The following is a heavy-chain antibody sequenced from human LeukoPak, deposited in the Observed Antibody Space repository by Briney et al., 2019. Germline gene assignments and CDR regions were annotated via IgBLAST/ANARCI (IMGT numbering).Heavy chain of an antibody. D-gene: IGHD2-8*02. V-gene: IGHV3-23*01. CDR3: AKGPERRGFCSGSACYSDC. CDR2: ISANGGRT. J-gene: IGHJ4*02. CDR1: GFTFKNYG. Sequence: GGSLRLSCAASGFTFKNYGMSWVRQAPGKGLEWVAAISANGGRTYYTESVKGHFTISRDNSKNTLYLQMNSLRADDTAVYYCAKGPERRGFCSGSACYSDCWGQGTLVTVSS.